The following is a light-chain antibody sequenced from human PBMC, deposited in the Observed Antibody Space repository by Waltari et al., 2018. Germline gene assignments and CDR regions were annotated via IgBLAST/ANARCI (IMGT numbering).Light chain of an antibody. V-gene: IGLV2-8*01. Sequence: QSALTQPPSASGSPGQSVTISCTGTSGDVGGYYYVSWYQQYPGKAPKLWIYDVNERPSGVPARFSGSKSDNTASLTVSGLQDEDEADYYCSSYAGSSNFVVFGGGTKVTVL. CDR1: SGDVGGYYY. CDR2: DVN. CDR3: SSYAGSSNFVV. J-gene: IGLJ2*01.